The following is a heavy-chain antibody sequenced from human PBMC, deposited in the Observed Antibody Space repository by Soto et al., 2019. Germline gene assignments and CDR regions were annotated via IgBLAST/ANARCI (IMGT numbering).Heavy chain of an antibody. J-gene: IGHJ4*02. CDR3: AKGRPGVAAAPDY. D-gene: IGHD2-21*01. Sequence: GVLRLSCAASGFTFCDFVMAWVRQAPGKGVEWVSSASGSGSGTYYADSVKGRFTISRDNSKNTLFLHMTNLRAGDTALYFCAKGRPGVAAAPDYWGQGTLVTVSS. V-gene: IGHV3-23*01. CDR1: GFTFCDFV. CDR2: ASGSGSGT.